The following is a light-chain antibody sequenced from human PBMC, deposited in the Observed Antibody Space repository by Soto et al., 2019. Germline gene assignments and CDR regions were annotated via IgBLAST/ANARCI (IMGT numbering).Light chain of an antibody. V-gene: IGKV1-5*03. CDR3: QQYNSYRRT. Sequence: DIQMTQSPSTLSASVGDRVTITCRASQSISSWLVWYQQKPGKAPKLLIYKASSLESGVPSRFSGSGSETEFTLTISSLQPDDFATYYFQQYNSYRRTFGQGTKVEIK. CDR2: KAS. J-gene: IGKJ1*01. CDR1: QSISSW.